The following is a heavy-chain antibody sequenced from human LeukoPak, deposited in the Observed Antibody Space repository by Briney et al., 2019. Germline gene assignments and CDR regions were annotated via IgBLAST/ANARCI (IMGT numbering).Heavy chain of an antibody. V-gene: IGHV3-11*01. CDR3: ARGASYRYYYMDV. Sequence: GGSLSLSCAACGFTFSDYYMSWIRQARGKGREGVSYISSSGSTIYYAGSVKGRFTISRDNAKNSLYLQMNSLRAEDTAVYYCARGASYRYYYMDVWGKGTTVTVSS. D-gene: IGHD5-18*01. J-gene: IGHJ6*03. CDR2: ISSSGSTI. CDR1: GFTFSDYY.